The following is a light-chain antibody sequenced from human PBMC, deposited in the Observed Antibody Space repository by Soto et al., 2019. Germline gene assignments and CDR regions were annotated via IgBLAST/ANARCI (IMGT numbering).Light chain of an antibody. Sequence: VLTQPPGTLSLSRGERATLSCRASERIYSAYLGWYQQKPGQAPRLLIYGTSSRATGIPDRFSGSGSGTDFTLTISRLEPEDFAVYYCQQYGNSPITFGQGTRLAIK. CDR1: ERIYSAY. J-gene: IGKJ5*01. CDR3: QQYGNSPIT. CDR2: GTS. V-gene: IGKV3-20*01.